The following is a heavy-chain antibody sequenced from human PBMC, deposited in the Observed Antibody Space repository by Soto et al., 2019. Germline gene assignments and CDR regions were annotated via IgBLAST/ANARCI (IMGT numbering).Heavy chain of an antibody. V-gene: IGHV1-2*02. CDR2: INPNSGGT. J-gene: IGHJ6*02. Sequence: PSVKVSCKASGYTFTGYYMHWVRQAPGQGLEWMGWINPNSGGTNYAQKFQGRVTMTRDTSISTAYMELSRLRSDDTAVYYCARDGTAAAGEYYYYGMDVWGQGTTVTVSS. CDR1: GYTFTGYY. CDR3: ARDGTAAAGEYYYYGMDV. D-gene: IGHD6-13*01.